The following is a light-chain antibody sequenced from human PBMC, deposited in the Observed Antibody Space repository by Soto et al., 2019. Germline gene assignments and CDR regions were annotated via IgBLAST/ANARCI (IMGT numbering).Light chain of an antibody. Sequence: QSALTQPASVSGSPGQSISVSCTGSSGDVGSYNYVSWHQLHPGKAPKLMVYEVSNRPSGVSNRFSGSKSGNTASLTISGLQAEDEADYYCSSYTSSSTYVFGTGTKLTVL. CDR2: EVS. CDR3: SSYTSSSTYV. V-gene: IGLV2-14*01. CDR1: SGDVGSYNY. J-gene: IGLJ1*01.